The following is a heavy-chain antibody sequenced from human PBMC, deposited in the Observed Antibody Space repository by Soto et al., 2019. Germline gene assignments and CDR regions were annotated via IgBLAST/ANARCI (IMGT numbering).Heavy chain of an antibody. Sequence: DVQLLESGGGLVQPGGSLRLSCAASGFTFSSYAMGWVRQGPGKGLEWVAVVSIGGSTHYADSVRGRFTISRDNSKNTLSLQMNSLTAEDTAVYFCAKRRGAGGHFAYWGQGALVTVSS. J-gene: IGHJ4*02. CDR3: AKRRGAGGHFAY. CDR1: GFTFSSYA. D-gene: IGHD2-15*01. CDR2: VSIGGST. V-gene: IGHV3-23*01.